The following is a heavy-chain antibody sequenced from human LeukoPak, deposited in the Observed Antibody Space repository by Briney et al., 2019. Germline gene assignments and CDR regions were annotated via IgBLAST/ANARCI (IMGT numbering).Heavy chain of an antibody. CDR2: ISSSSRYT. CDR1: GFTFSSYS. D-gene: IGHD2-8*02. J-gene: IGHJ3*02. Sequence: GGSLRLSCAAPGFTFSSYSMNWVRQSPGKGLEWVSCISSSSRYTYYADSVKGRFSISRDNSKNTVYLQMNSLGPDDTGVYYCAKDHVVYAISASDIWGQGTMVTVSS. CDR3: AKDHVVYAISASDI. V-gene: IGHV3-21*01.